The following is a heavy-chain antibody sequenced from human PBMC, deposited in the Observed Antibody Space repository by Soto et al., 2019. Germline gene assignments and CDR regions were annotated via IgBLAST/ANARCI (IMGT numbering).Heavy chain of an antibody. J-gene: IGHJ4*02. CDR2: AHHSGRT. Sequence: QVQLQESGPGLVKPSGTLSLTCTVSGGSMSSSNWWNWVRQSPGKGLEWIGEAHHSGRTNYNPSLKSRVTISVDKSKNHFSLNLSSVTAADTAVYYCPRSEATGLDYWGQGTLVTVSS. D-gene: IGHD1-26*01. CDR1: GGSMSSSNW. CDR3: PRSEATGLDY. V-gene: IGHV4-4*02.